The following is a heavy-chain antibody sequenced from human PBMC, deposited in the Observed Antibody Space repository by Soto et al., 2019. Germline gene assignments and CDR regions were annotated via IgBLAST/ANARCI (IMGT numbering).Heavy chain of an antibody. CDR1: GFTFSSYW. V-gene: IGHV3-74*01. CDR3: AKVAYPLYSSGWWFFDY. CDR2: INSDGSST. Sequence: GGSLRLSCAASGFTFSSYWMHWVRQAPGKGLVWVSRINSDGSSTSYADSVKGRFTISRDNAKNTLYLQMNSLRAEDTAVYYCAKVAYPLYSSGWWFFDYWGQGTLVTVSS. D-gene: IGHD6-19*01. J-gene: IGHJ4*02.